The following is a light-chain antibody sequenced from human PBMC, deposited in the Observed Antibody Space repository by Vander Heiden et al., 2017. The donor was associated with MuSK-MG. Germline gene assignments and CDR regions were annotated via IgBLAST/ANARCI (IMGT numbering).Light chain of an antibody. CDR3: ALDMNSGIWL. J-gene: IGLJ3*02. V-gene: IGLV8-61*01. Sequence: QIVVTQEPSLSVSPVGTVTLTCGLNSGSVSPHTFPPWYQPTPGPAPRTLIYTTDRRSSWVPARFSGSILVNKAALTIAGAQADDESDYYCALDMNSGIWLFGGGTKLTVL. CDR1: SGSVSPHTF. CDR2: TTD.